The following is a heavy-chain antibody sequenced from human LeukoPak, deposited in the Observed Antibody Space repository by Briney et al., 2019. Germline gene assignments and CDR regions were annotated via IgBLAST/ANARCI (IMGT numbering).Heavy chain of an antibody. V-gene: IGHV4-4*07. Sequence: PSETLSLTCTVSGGSISSYYWSWIRQPAGKGLEWIGRIYTSGSTNYNPSLKSRVTMSVDTSKNQFSLKLSSVIAADTAVYYCARGYCSSTSCSGFDYWGQGTLVTVSS. D-gene: IGHD2-2*01. CDR1: GGSISSYY. CDR2: IYTSGST. CDR3: ARGYCSSTSCSGFDY. J-gene: IGHJ4*02.